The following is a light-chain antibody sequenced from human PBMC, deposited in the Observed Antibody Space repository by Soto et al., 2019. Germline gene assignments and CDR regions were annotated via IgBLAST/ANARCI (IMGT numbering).Light chain of an antibody. V-gene: IGKV3-15*01. CDR1: QSVSSN. Sequence: EIVMTQSPATLSLSPGERATLSCRASQSVSSNVAWYQQIPGQTPRLLIYGASTRATGIPVRFSGSGSGTDFTLTITRLEPEDFAVYYCQQYASSRTFGQGTKVDIK. CDR3: QQYASSRT. J-gene: IGKJ1*01. CDR2: GAS.